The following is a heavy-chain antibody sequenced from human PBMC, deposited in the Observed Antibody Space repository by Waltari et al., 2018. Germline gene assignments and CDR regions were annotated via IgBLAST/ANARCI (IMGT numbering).Heavy chain of an antibody. CDR2: IYPSGST. CDR3: AAYVHSLGYCTNGVCPYYFDY. J-gene: IGHJ4*02. CDR1: GYSISSGYY. D-gene: IGHD2-8*01. Sequence: QVQLQESGPGLVKPSETLSLTCAVSGYSISSGYYWGWIRQPPGKGVGWIGSIYPSGSTYYNPSLKSRVTISVDTSKNQFSLKLSSVTAADTAVYYCAAYVHSLGYCTNGVCPYYFDYWGQGTLVTVSS. V-gene: IGHV4-38-2*01.